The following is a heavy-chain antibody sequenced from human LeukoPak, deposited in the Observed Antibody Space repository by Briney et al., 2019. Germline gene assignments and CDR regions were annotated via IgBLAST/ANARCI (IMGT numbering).Heavy chain of an antibody. V-gene: IGHV3-23*01. CDR1: GFTFSSYA. J-gene: IGHJ6*02. CDR2: INNSGGST. Sequence: GGSLRLSCAASGFTFSSYAMRWVRQAPGKGLEWVSSINNSGGSTYYAASVKGRFTISRDNSKNTLYLQMNSLRAEDTAVYYCAKGNRIAAALDVWGQGTTVTASS. CDR3: AKGNRIAAALDV. D-gene: IGHD6-13*01.